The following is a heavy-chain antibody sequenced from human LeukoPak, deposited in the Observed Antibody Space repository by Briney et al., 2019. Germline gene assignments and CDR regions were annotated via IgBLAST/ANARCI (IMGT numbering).Heavy chain of an antibody. D-gene: IGHD6-13*01. CDR1: GFTFGSYA. CDR2: ISNGGVTT. CDR3: VKLSSGSGSSFGFDS. V-gene: IGHV3-23*01. Sequence: GESLRLSCAASGFTFGSYAMSWVRQTPGKSLEWVSIISNGGVTTYYADSVRGRFTISRDNSKDLLYLQMDSLRAEDTAVYYCVKLSSGSGSSFGFDSWGLGTLVPVSS. J-gene: IGHJ4*02.